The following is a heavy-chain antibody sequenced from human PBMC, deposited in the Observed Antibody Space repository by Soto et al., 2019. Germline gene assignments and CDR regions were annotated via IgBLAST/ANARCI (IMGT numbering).Heavy chain of an antibody. J-gene: IGHJ6*02. V-gene: IGHV1-18*01. D-gene: IGHD2-15*01. Sequence: ASVKVSCKASGYTFTSYGISWVRQAPGQGLEWMGWISAYNGNTNYAQKLQGRVTMTTDTSTSTAYMELRSPRSDDTAVYYCARSPCSGGSCYSHYYYYGMDVWGQGTTVTVSS. CDR1: GYTFTSYG. CDR2: ISAYNGNT. CDR3: ARSPCSGGSCYSHYYYYGMDV.